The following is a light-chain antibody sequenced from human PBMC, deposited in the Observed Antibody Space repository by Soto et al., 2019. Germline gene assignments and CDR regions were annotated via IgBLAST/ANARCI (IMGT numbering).Light chain of an antibody. Sequence: DIQLTQSPSFLSASVGDRVTITCRASQGISSYLAWYQQKPGKAPKLLIYAASTLQSGVPSRFSGSGSGTDFTLTISRLEPEDFAVYYCHHFGSLPETFGQGTNVE. CDR2: AAS. CDR3: HHFGSLPET. V-gene: IGKV1-9*01. J-gene: IGKJ1*01. CDR1: QGISSY.